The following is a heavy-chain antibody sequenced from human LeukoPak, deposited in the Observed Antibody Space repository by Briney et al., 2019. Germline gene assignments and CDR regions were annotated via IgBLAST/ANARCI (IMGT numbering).Heavy chain of an antibody. V-gene: IGHV3-66*02. CDR1: GFTVSSNY. CDR3: AKEEVVVIANSTPSFDY. CDR2: IYSGGST. J-gene: IGHJ4*02. D-gene: IGHD2-21*01. Sequence: PGGSLRLSCAASGFTVSSNYMSWVRQAPGKGLEWVSVIYSGGSTYYADSVKGRFTISRDNSKNTLYLQMNSLRAEDTAVYYCAKEEVVVIANSTPSFDYWGQGTLVTVSS.